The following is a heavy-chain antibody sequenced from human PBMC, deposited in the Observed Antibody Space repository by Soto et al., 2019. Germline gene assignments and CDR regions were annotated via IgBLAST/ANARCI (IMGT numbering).Heavy chain of an antibody. CDR3: ATVHTTVTFDS. J-gene: IGHJ4*01. V-gene: IGHV3-15*07. Sequence: GGSHRVSSRAADFKCADAGRDWVRQAPGKGLEWVGRIKSKTDGATTDYAAPVKGRFSISRDDSKNTLYLQMNSLKTEDTGVYYCATVHTTVTFDSWGHGTLVTVSS. CDR1: DFKCADAG. CDR2: IKSKTDGATT. D-gene: IGHD4-17*01.